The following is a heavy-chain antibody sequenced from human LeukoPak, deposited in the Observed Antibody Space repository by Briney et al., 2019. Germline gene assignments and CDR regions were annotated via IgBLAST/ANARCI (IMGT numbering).Heavy chain of an antibody. D-gene: IGHD1-1*01. CDR2: IYHSGST. Sequence: PSETLSLTCTVSGGSISSSNWWSWVRQPPGKGLEWIGEIYHSGSTNYSPSLKSRVTISVDKSKNQFSLKLSSVPAAETAVYYCARYDPNNQFDSWGQGTLVTVSS. J-gene: IGHJ4*02. V-gene: IGHV4-4*02. CDR3: ARYDPNNQFDS. CDR1: GGSISSSNW.